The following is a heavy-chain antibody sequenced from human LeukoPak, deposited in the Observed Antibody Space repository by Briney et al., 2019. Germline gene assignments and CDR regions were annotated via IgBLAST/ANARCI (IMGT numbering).Heavy chain of an antibody. CDR1: GYTFISYD. CDR2: MNPNSGNT. J-gene: IGHJ4*02. D-gene: IGHD3-9*01. CDR3: ARGDWAPEY. V-gene: IGHV1-8*01. Sequence: ASVKVSCKASGYTFISYDINWVRQATGQGPEWMGWMNPNSGNTGYAQEFQGRVTMTRNTSISTAYMELSSLRSEDTAVYYCARGDWAPEYWGQGTLVTVSS.